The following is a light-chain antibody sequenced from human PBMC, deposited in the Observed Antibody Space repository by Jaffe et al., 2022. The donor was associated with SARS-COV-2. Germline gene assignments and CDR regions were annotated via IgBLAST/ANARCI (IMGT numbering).Light chain of an antibody. CDR2: ENN. CDR3: EAWDSSLKAFV. V-gene: IGLV1-51*02. Sequence: QSVLTQPPSVSAAPGQKVTISCSGSSSNVGNHYVFWYQQLPGTAPKLLISENNDRPSGIPDRFSGSKSGTSATLGITGLQTGDEADYFCEAWDSSLKAFVFGTGTRVTVL. J-gene: IGLJ1*01. CDR1: SSNVGNHY.